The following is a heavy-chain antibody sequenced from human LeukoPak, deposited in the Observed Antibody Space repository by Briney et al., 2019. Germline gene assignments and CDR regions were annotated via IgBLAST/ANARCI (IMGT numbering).Heavy chain of an antibody. CDR1: GDSISSYY. CDR2: IYYSGST. V-gene: IGHV4-59*08. J-gene: IGHJ5*02. Sequence: SETLSLTCTVSGDSISSYYWTWLRQPPGKGLEWIGYIYYSGSTNYNPSLKSRVTISVDTSKNQFSLKLSSVTATDTAVYYCARSLLSAGSGSYGFDPWGQGTLVTVSS. CDR3: ARSLLSAGSGSYGFDP. D-gene: IGHD3-10*01.